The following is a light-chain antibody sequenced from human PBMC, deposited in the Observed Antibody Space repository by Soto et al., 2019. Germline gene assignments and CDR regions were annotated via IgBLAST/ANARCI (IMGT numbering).Light chain of an antibody. V-gene: IGKV3-11*01. CDR1: QSVSSY. Sequence: EIVFAQSPATLSFSPVERATLSCRASQSVSSYLAWYQQKPGQAPRLLIYDASNRATGIPARFSGSGSGTEFTLTISSLQPDDFATYYCQQYNSYPRTFGQGTKVDIK. CDR3: QQYNSYPRT. J-gene: IGKJ1*01. CDR2: DAS.